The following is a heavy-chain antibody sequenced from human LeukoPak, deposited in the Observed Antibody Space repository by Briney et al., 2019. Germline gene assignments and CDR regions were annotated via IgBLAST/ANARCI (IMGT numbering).Heavy chain of an antibody. J-gene: IGHJ6*02. Sequence: GGSLRLSCAASGFTLSIYAMSCVRQAPAKGLEWVSAISGSGGSTYYADSVKGRFTISRDNSKTTLYLQMNSLRAEDTAVYYCAKEGRSSHFYYGMDVWGQGTTVTVSS. CDR2: ISGSGGST. CDR3: AKEGRSSHFYYGMDV. D-gene: IGHD3-16*02. CDR1: GFTLSIYA. V-gene: IGHV3-23*01.